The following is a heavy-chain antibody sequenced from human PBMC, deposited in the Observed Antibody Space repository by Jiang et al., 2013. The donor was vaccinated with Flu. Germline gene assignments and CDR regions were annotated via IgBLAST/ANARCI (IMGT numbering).Heavy chain of an antibody. J-gene: IGHJ5*02. CDR2: ISGGNSDT. D-gene: IGHD3-16*01. CDR3: TRRIRRMGAWFDP. CDR1: GYSFTNYW. Sequence: GAEVKKPGESLRISCQGSGYSFTNYWIAWVRQMPGEGLEWMGIISGGNSDTRYSPSFQGQVTFSVDQSITTAYLQWSSLKASDTAMYYCTRRIRRMGAWFDPWGQGTLVTVSS. V-gene: IGHV5-51*03.